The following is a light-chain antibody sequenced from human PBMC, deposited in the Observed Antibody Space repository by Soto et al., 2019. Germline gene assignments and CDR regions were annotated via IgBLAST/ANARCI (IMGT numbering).Light chain of an antibody. CDR1: NRDVGSYNL. Sequence: QSALTQPASVSGSPGQSITISCIGTNRDVGSYNLVSWYQQRPGEAPKLIISEVRNRPSGISYRFTGSKSGNTASLTISGLQAEDEADYYCSSYTTTSTLVVFGAGTKLTVL. J-gene: IGLJ2*01. CDR2: EVR. CDR3: SSYTTTSTLVV. V-gene: IGLV2-14*01.